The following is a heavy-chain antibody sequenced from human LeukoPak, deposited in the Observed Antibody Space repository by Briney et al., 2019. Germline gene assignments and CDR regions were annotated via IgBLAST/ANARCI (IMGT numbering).Heavy chain of an antibody. Sequence: PGGSLRLSCAASGFTFSGSAMHWVRQASGKRLEWVGRIRSKANSYATAYAASVKGRFTISRDNAKNSLYLQMNSLRVEDTAVYYCAKVAKYYYGSETYYFFEHWGQGTPVTASS. V-gene: IGHV3-73*01. D-gene: IGHD3-10*01. CDR1: GFTFSGSA. J-gene: IGHJ4*02. CDR3: AKVAKYYYGSETYYFFEH. CDR2: IRSKANSYAT.